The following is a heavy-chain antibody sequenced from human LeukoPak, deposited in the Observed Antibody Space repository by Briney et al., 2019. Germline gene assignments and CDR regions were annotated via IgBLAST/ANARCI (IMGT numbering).Heavy chain of an antibody. Sequence: GESLKISCRGSGYSFTSFWIAWVRKMPGKGLEWMGFIYPGNSDTRYSTSFQGQFTISADKSISTAYLQWSSLKASDTAMYYCARAFSGFGTIDYWGQGTLVTVSS. CDR2: IYPGNSDT. CDR1: GYSFTSFW. J-gene: IGHJ4*02. CDR3: ARAFSGFGTIDY. D-gene: IGHD5-12*01. V-gene: IGHV5-51*01.